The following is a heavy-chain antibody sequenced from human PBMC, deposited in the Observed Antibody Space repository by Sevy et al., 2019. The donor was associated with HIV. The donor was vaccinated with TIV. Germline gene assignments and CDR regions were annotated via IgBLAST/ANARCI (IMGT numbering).Heavy chain of an antibody. CDR3: ARDKDGMDV. Sequence: GGSLRLSCAASGFTVSSNYMSWVRQAPGKGLEWVSVIYSGGSTYYAESAKGRFTISRDNTKNTLYLQMNSLRAEDTAVYYCARDKDGMDVWGQGTTVTVSS. CDR2: IYSGGST. CDR1: GFTVSSNY. J-gene: IGHJ6*02. V-gene: IGHV3-53*01.